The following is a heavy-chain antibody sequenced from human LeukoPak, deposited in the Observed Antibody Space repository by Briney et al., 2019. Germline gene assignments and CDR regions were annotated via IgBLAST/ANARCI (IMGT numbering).Heavy chain of an antibody. J-gene: IGHJ4*02. CDR3: ARDTPGYGLRDYDSSGYYLH. Sequence: ASVKVSCKASGYTFTSYGISWVRQAPGQGLEWMGWISAYNGNTNYAQKLQGRVTMTTDTSTGTAYMELRSLRSDDTAVYYCARDTPGYGLRDYDSSGYYLHWGQGTLVTVSS. D-gene: IGHD3-22*01. CDR2: ISAYNGNT. CDR1: GYTFTSYG. V-gene: IGHV1-18*01.